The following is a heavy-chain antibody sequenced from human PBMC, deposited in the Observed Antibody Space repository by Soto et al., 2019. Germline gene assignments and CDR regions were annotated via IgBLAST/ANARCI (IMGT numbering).Heavy chain of an antibody. J-gene: IGHJ6*02. CDR1: GDTFSSFA. Sequence: QVQLVQSGAEVKKPGSSVKVSCKAPGDTFSSFAISWVRQAPGQGLEWMGGIIPIFRTPDYAQKFQGRVTITADEXXXXAYXXLXXXRXXXXAVYYCARDKHRLQLGGNFYSALDVWGQGTTVIVSS. D-gene: IGHD5-12*01. CDR2: IIPIFRTP. CDR3: ARDKHRLQLGGNFYSALDV. V-gene: IGHV1-69*12.